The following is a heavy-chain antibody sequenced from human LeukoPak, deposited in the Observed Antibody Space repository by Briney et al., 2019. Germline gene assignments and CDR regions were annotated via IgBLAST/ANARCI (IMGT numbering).Heavy chain of an antibody. D-gene: IGHD2-2*02. CDR3: AKLAIRGYYFDY. CDR1: GFTVSSNY. Sequence: GGSLRLSCAASGFTVSSNYMSWVRQAPGKGLEWVSAISGSGGSTYYADSVKGRFTISRDNSKNTLYLQMNSLRAEDTAVYYCAKLAIRGYYFDYWGQGTLVTVSS. V-gene: IGHV3-23*01. J-gene: IGHJ4*02. CDR2: ISGSGGST.